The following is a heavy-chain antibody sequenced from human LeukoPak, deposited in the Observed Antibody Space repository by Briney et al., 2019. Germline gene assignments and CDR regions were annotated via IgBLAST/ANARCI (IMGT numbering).Heavy chain of an antibody. V-gene: IGHV4-61*08. CDR3: ARGTYGSAWYVDY. Sequence: SQTLSLTCTVSGGSISSGGYYWSWIRQPPGKGLEWIGYIYYSGTTNYNPSLESRVTISLDTSKNQFSLKLSSVTAADTAVYYCARGTYGSAWYVDYWGQGTLVTVSS. CDR2: IYYSGTT. CDR1: GGSISSGGYY. J-gene: IGHJ4*02. D-gene: IGHD6-19*01.